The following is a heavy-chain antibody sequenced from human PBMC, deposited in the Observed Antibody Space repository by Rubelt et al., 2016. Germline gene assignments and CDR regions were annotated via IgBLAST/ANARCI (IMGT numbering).Heavy chain of an antibody. V-gene: IGHV4-39*07. J-gene: IGHJ3*02. CDR3: ARGGLAYGDYFI. CDR2: IHSSGST. Sequence: QLQLQESGPGLVKPSKTLSLTCTVSGGSISSTSYYWGWIRQPPGKGLEWIGSIHSSGSTYYNPSLKSRVTISVDTSKNQFSLKLSSVTAADTAVYYCARGGLAYGDYFIWGQGTMVTVSS. D-gene: IGHD4-17*01. CDR1: GGSISSTSYY.